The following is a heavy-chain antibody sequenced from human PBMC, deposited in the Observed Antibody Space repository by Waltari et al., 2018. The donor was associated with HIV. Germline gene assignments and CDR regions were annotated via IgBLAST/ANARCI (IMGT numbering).Heavy chain of an antibody. V-gene: IGHV3-23*01. CDR2: ITANGGRT. CDR1: GFTLRGHA. J-gene: IGHJ4*02. Sequence: EVQLLESGGDLVQPGGSLRLSCAAYGFTLRGHALTWVRQAPGKGLEWVSSITANGGRTYYADSVKGRFSISRDNSKNTMSLQMNSLRAEDTAVYYCARGRGDCGGDCYYLDYWGQGALVTVSS. CDR3: ARGRGDCGGDCYYLDY. D-gene: IGHD2-21*02.